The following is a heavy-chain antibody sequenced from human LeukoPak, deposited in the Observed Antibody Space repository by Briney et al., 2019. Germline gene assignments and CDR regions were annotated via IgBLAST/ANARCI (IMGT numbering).Heavy chain of an antibody. D-gene: IGHD5-18*01. CDR1: GYTFTGYY. V-gene: IGHV1-2*02. Sequence: GASVKVSCKASGYTFTGYYMHWVRQAPGQGLEWMGWINPNSGGTNYAQKFQGRVTMTRDTSISTAYMELSRLRSDDTAVYYCAREDSYGYVYFDYWGQGTLVTVSS. J-gene: IGHJ4*02. CDR3: AREDSYGYVYFDY. CDR2: INPNSGGT.